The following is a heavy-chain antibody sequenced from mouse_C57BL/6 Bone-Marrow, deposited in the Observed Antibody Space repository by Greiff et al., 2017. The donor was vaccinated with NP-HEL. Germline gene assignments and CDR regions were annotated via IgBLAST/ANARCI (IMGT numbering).Heavy chain of an antibody. D-gene: IGHD1-1*01. V-gene: IGHV1-42*01. CDR3: ARWGTTVVAPYWYFDV. J-gene: IGHJ1*03. CDR2: INPSTGGT. CDR1: GYSFTGYY. Sequence: VQLKESGPELVKPGASVKISCKASGYSFTGYYMNWVKQSPEKSLEWIGEINPSTGGTTYNQKFKAKATLTVDKSSSTAYMQLKSLTSEDSAVYYCARWGTTVVAPYWYFDVWGTGTTVTVSS.